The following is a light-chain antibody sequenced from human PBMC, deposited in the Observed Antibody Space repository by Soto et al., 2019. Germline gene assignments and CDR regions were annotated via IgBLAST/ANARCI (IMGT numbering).Light chain of an antibody. CDR3: QQRSNWVLT. CDR2: DAS. Sequence: EIVLTQSPATLSLSPGERSTLSGMASQSVSSYLACYQQKPGQAPRLLIYDASNRATGIPARFSGSGSGTDFTLTISSLEPEDFAVYYCQQRSNWVLTFGGGTKVDIK. J-gene: IGKJ4*01. V-gene: IGKV3-11*01. CDR1: QSVSSY.